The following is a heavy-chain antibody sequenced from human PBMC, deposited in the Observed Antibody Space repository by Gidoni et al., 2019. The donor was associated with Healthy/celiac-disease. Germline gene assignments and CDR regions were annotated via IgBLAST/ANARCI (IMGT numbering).Heavy chain of an antibody. V-gene: IGHV4-59*01. CDR1: GGSISSYY. Sequence: QVQLQESGPGLVKPSETLSLTCTVSGGSISSYYWSWIRQPPGKGLEWIGYIYYSGSTNYNPSLKSRVTISVDTSKNQFSLKLSSVTAADTAVYYCARLTGDIRDWYFDLWGRGTLVTVSS. CDR2: IYYSGST. J-gene: IGHJ2*01. CDR3: ARLTGDIRDWYFDL. D-gene: IGHD7-27*01.